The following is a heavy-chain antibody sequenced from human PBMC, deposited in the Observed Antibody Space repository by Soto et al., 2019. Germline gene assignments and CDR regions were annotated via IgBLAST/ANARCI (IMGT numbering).Heavy chain of an antibody. CDR2: INPSGGST. CDR1: GYTFTSYY. J-gene: IGHJ4*02. CDR3: ARGRDFTMVRGVIYY. V-gene: IGHV1-46*01. D-gene: IGHD3-10*01. Sequence: QVQLVQSGAEVKKPGASVKVSCKASGYTFTSYYMHWVRQAPGQGLEWMGIINPSGGSTSYAQKFQGRVTMTRDTSKSTVYMELSSLRSEDTAVYYCARGRDFTMVRGVIYYWGQGTLVTVSS.